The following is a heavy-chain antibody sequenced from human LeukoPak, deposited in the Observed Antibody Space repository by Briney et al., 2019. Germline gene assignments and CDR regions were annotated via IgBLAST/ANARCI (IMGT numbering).Heavy chain of an antibody. V-gene: IGHV1-2*02. J-gene: IGHJ4*02. D-gene: IGHD2-2*01. CDR1: GYTFTGYY. CDR3: ATMGVVVTAATGPLHGY. Sequence: ASVKVSCKASGYTFTGYYMHWVRQAPGQGLEWMGWINPNSGCTNYAQKFQGRVTMTRDTSISTAYMELSRLRSDDTAVYYCATMGVVVTAATGPLHGYRGQGTLVTVSS. CDR2: INPNSGCT.